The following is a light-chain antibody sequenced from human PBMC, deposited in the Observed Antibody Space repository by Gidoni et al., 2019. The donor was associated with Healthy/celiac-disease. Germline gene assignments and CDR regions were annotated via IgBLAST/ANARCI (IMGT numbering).Light chain of an antibody. J-gene: IGKJ4*01. CDR2: GAS. CDR3: QQYGSSPPELT. V-gene: IGKV3-20*01. CDR1: QSVSSSY. Sequence: EMVLTQSPGTLSLSPGERATLSCRASQSVSSSYLAWYQQNPGQAPRLLIYGASSRATGIPDRFSGSGSGTDFTLTISRLEPEDFAVYYCQQYGSSPPELTFGGGTKVEIK.